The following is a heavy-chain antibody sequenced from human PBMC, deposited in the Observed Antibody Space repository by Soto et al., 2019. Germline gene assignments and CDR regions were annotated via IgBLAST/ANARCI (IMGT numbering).Heavy chain of an antibody. Sequence: PVGSLRLSCVASGFSFSDYSMTWVRQAPGRGLEWVSTLTRTGTTFYADSVKGRFTISRDNSKNTLSLQMYNLRAEDSARYYCAKRATTVPTPGNYFDCWGQGTLVTVSS. D-gene: IGHD2-15*01. J-gene: IGHJ4*02. CDR3: AKRATTVPTPGNYFDC. CDR1: GFSFSDYS. CDR2: LTRTGTT. V-gene: IGHV3-23*01.